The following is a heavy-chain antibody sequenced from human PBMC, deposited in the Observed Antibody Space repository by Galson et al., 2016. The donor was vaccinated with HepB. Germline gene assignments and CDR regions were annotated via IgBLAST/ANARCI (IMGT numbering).Heavy chain of an antibody. Sequence: LRLSCAASGFTFSSFEMNWVRQAPGKGLEWVSYISSSGNTIHYADSVKGRFTISRDNARNSLYMQMNSLRAEDTAVYYCARGGEYYDSSTCYYLHALDIWGQGVMVTVFS. CDR1: GFTFSSFE. J-gene: IGHJ3*02. CDR3: ARGGEYYDSSTCYYLHALDI. CDR2: ISSSGNTI. D-gene: IGHD3-22*01. V-gene: IGHV3-48*03.